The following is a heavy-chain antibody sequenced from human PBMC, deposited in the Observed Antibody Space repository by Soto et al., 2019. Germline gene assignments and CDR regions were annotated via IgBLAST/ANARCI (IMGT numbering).Heavy chain of an antibody. D-gene: IGHD3-22*01. CDR1: GFTFSSYA. CDR2: ISGSGGST. CDR3: AKGVRSYYYYGMDV. V-gene: IGHV3-23*01. Sequence: RGGSLRLSCAASGFTFSSYAMTWVRQAPGKGLEWVSGISGSGGSTYYADSVKGRFTISRDNSKNTMYLQMNSLRAEDTAVYYCAKGVRSYYYYGMDVWGQGTTVTVSS. J-gene: IGHJ6*02.